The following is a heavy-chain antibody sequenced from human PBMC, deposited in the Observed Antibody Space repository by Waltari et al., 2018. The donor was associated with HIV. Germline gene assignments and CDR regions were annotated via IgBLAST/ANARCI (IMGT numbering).Heavy chain of an antibody. V-gene: IGHV5-51*03. D-gene: IGHD3-10*01. J-gene: IGHJ5*02. CDR2: IYPGDSDT. Sequence: EVQLVQSGAEVKKPGESLKISCKGSGYSFTSYWIGWVRQMPGKGLEWMGVIYPGDSDTRYSPSLQGQVTISADKSISTAYLQWSSLKASDTAMYYCARYITMVRGGANWFDPWGQGTLVTVSS. CDR1: GYSFTSYW. CDR3: ARYITMVRGGANWFDP.